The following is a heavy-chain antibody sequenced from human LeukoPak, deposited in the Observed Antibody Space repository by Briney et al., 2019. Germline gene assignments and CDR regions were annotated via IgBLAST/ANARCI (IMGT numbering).Heavy chain of an antibody. V-gene: IGHV3-43*01. CDR3: GKDLAGSYLLDY. CDR2: ITWDGATT. D-gene: IGHD1-26*01. CDR1: VFAFNEYT. J-gene: IGHJ4*02. Sequence: GGSLRLSCVASVFAFNEYTMHWVRLAPGKRLEWVSLITWDGATTYYADSMKGRFTISRDNSKNSLYLQMNSLRTEDTALYYCGKDLAGSYLLDYWGQGTLVTVSS.